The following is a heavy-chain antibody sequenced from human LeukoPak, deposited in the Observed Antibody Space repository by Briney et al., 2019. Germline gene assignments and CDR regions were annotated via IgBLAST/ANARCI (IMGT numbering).Heavy chain of an antibody. CDR3: ARDLTTVTDYYGMDV. Sequence: GGSLRLSCAASGFTFSSYSMNWVRQAPGKGLEWVSPISSSSSYIYYADSVKGRFTISRDNAKNSLYLQMNSLRAEDTAVYYCARDLTTVTDYYGMDVWGQGTTVTVSS. J-gene: IGHJ6*02. CDR2: ISSSSSYI. D-gene: IGHD4-17*01. CDR1: GFTFSSYS. V-gene: IGHV3-21*01.